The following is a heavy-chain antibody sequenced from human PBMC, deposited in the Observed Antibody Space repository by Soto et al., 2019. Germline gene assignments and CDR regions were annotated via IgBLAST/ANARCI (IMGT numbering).Heavy chain of an antibody. V-gene: IGHV4-61*08. D-gene: IGHD3-9*01. J-gene: IGHJ3*01. CDR3: ASMNILAGHAFDF. Sequence: LXLXCTVSRVSVSSXDYYWSLIRPPPGKGLEWIGYVYHTGSTSYNPSLKGRVTISVDTSKNQFSLQLNSVTAADTDLYSCASMNILAGHAFDFWGQGTMVTVS. CDR2: VYHTGST. CDR1: RVSVSSXDYY.